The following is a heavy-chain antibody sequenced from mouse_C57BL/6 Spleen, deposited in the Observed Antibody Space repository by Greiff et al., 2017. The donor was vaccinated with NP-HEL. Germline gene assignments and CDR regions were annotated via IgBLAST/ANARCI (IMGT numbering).Heavy chain of an antibody. CDR3: ARYGSSYFDY. J-gene: IGHJ2*01. CDR2: ISNKANGSTT. D-gene: IGHD1-1*01. Sequence: EVQLVESGGGLVQPGGSLSLSCAASGFTFTDYYMSWVRQAPGKALAWLGFISNKANGSTTEYSASVKGRFTISRDNSLSILYLQMNALIAEDCATYYCARYGSSYFDYWGQGTTLTVSS. CDR1: GFTFTDYY. V-gene: IGHV7-3*01.